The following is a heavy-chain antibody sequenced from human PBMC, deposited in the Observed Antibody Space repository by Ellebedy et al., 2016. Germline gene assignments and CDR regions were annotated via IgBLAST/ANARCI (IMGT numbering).Heavy chain of an antibody. Sequence: GESLKISCAASGFTFSNYWMYWVRQAPGKGLVWVSRINRDGSTTTYADSVKGRFTISRDNAKNTLFLQMNSLRADDTAVYYCARDSYASPDYWGQGTLVTVSS. CDR1: GFTFSNYW. V-gene: IGHV3-74*01. J-gene: IGHJ4*02. D-gene: IGHD2-2*01. CDR3: ARDSYASPDY. CDR2: INRDGSTT.